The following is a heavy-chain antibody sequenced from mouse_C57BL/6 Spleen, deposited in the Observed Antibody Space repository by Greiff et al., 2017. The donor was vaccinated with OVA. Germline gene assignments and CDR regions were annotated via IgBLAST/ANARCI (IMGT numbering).Heavy chain of an antibody. Sequence: VQLQQPGAELVKPGASVKLSCKASGSTFTSYWMQWVKQRPGQGLEWIGEITPSDSSTNYNQKFKGKATLTVDTSSSTAYMQLRSLTAEDYAVYYCARGENGPSCFAYWGQGTLVTVSA. CDR1: GSTFTSYW. CDR3: ARGENGPSCFAY. CDR2: ITPSDSST. D-gene: IGHD1-1*01. J-gene: IGHJ3*01. V-gene: IGHV1-50*01.